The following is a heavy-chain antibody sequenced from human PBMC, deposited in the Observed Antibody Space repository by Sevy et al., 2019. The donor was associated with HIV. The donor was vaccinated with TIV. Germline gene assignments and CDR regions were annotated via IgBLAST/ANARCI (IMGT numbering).Heavy chain of an antibody. J-gene: IGHJ6*02. CDR2: ISNDGSKR. V-gene: IGHV3-30*18. CDR3: AKDQGTALATYYYYYYGMDV. CDR1: GFTFSSYG. Sequence: GESLKISCAASGFTFSSYGMDWVRQAPGKGLEWVAVISNDGSKRYYADSVKGRFTISRDNSKNTLYLQMNSLRPEDTAVYYCAKDQGTALATYYYYYYGMDVWGQGTTVTVSS. D-gene: IGHD5-18*01.